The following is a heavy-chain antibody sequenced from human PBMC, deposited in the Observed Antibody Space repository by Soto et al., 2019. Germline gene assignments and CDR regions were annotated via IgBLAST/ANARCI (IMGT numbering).Heavy chain of an antibody. CDR3: ARDRADSSGLFDY. J-gene: IGHJ4*02. CDR2: ISYDGSNK. Sequence: QVQLVESGGGVVHPGRSLRLSCAASGFTFSRYAMHWVRQAPGKGLEWVAVISYDGSNKYYADAVKGRFTISRDNSKNTLYLQMNSRRAEDTAVYYCARDRADSSGLFDYWGQGTLVTVSS. CDR1: GFTFSRYA. D-gene: IGHD6-19*01. V-gene: IGHV3-30-3*01.